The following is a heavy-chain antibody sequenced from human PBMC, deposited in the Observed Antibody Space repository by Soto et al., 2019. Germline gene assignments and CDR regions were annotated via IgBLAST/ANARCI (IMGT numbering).Heavy chain of an antibody. D-gene: IGHD3-3*01. CDR3: ARVVFWVLRFLERDFWFDP. V-gene: IGHV1-18*01. Sequence: ASVKVSCKASGYTFTSYGISWVRQAPGQGLEWMGWISAYNGNTNYAQKLQGRVTMTTDTSTSTAYMELRSLRSDDTAVYYCARVVFWVLRFLERDFWFDPWGQGTLVTVAS. J-gene: IGHJ5*02. CDR1: GYTFTSYG. CDR2: ISAYNGNT.